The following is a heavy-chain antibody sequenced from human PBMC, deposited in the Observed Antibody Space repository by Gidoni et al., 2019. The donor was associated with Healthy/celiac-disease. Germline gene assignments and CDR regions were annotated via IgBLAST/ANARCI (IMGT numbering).Heavy chain of an antibody. CDR3: ARDEGGANRFDP. Sequence: AASGFTFSSYAMHWVRQAPGKGLEWVAVISDDGSNKYYADSVKGRFTISRDNSKNTLYLQMNSLRAEDTAVYYCARDEGGANRFDPWGQGTLVTVSS. CDR1: GFTFSSYA. V-gene: IGHV3-30-3*01. D-gene: IGHD1-26*01. J-gene: IGHJ5*02. CDR2: ISDDGSNK.